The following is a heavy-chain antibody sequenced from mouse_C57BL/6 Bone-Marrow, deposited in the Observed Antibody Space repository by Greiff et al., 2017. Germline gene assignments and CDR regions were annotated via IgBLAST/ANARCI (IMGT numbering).Heavy chain of an antibody. CDR2: IDPSDSYT. CDR3: ARKENGSSLCNY. J-gene: IGHJ2*01. D-gene: IGHD1-1*01. Sequence: QVQLQQPGAELVRPGTSVKLSCKASGYTFTSYWMHWVKQRPGQGLEWIGVIDPSDSYTNYNQKFKGKATLTVDTSSSTAYMQLSSLTSEDSAVYYCARKENGSSLCNYWGQGTTLTVSS. CDR1: GYTFTSYW. V-gene: IGHV1-59*01.